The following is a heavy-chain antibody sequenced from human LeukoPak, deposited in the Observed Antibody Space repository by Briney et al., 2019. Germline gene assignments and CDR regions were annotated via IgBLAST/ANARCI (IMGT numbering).Heavy chain of an antibody. J-gene: IGHJ4*02. V-gene: IGHV4-30-2*01. CDR3: ARRDAGFDY. D-gene: IGHD6-13*01. Sequence: SETLSLTCTVSGGSISSGGYYWSWIRQPPGKGLEWIGYIYHSGSTYYSPSLKSRVTISVDRSKNQFSLKLSSVTAADTAVYYCARRDAGFDYWGQGTLVTVSS. CDR1: GGSISSGGYY. CDR2: IYHSGST.